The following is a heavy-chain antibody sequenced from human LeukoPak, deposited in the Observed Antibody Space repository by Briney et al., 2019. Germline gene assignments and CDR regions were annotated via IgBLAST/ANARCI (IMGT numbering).Heavy chain of an antibody. CDR3: ARAYSSVVSCDY. D-gene: IGHD6-19*01. V-gene: IGHV3-48*03. CDR2: ISSSGTTI. CDR1: GFTFSSYA. Sequence: GGSLRLSCSASGFTFSSYAMNWVRQAPGKGLEWVSYISSSGTTIHYADSVRGRFTISRDNAKNSLYLQMNSLRAEDTAVYYCARAYSSVVSCDYWGQGTLGTVSS. J-gene: IGHJ4*02.